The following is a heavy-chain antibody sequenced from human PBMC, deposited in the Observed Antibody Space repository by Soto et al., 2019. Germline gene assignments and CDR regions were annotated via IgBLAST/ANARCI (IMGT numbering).Heavy chain of an antibody. Sequence: GGSLRLSCAASGFTFSSYGMHWVRQAPGKGLEWVAVISYDGSNKYYADSVKGRFTISRDNSKNTLYLQMNSLRAEDTAVYYCANEPDYDSSGYSRGDFDYWGQGTLVTVSS. V-gene: IGHV3-30*18. CDR3: ANEPDYDSSGYSRGDFDY. CDR1: GFTFSSYG. CDR2: ISYDGSNK. J-gene: IGHJ4*02. D-gene: IGHD3-22*01.